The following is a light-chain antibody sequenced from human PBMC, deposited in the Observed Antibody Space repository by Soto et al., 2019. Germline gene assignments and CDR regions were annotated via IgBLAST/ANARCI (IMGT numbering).Light chain of an antibody. CDR3: QQYGSSPPT. CDR2: GAP. V-gene: IGKV3-20*01. J-gene: IGKJ1*01. Sequence: EIVLTQSPGTLSLSPGERATLSCRASQSVNSNYLAWYRRKPGQAPSLLIYGAPTRATGIPGRFSGSGSGTDFTLTITRLEPEDFAVYYCQQYGSSPPTFGQGTKVEIK. CDR1: QSVNSNY.